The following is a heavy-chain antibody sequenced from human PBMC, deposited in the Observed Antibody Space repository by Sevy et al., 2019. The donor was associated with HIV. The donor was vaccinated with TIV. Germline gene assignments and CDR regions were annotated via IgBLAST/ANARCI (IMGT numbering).Heavy chain of an antibody. CDR3: TSETTYYDASGPVPGDI. CDR2: MRKDGLTT. CDR1: IFTFNIYG. V-gene: IGHV3-30*02. Sequence: GGSLRLSCAASIFTFNIYGMQWVRQAPGKGLEWVAYMRKDGLTTYYADSVKGRFTISRDSSKNTLYLQMNSLGIEDAALYYCTSETTYYDASGPVPGDIWGQGTMVTVSS. J-gene: IGHJ3*02. D-gene: IGHD3-16*01.